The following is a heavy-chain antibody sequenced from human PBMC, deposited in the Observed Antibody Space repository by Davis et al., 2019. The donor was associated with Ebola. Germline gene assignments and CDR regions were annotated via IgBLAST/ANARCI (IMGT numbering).Heavy chain of an antibody. CDR2: ISAYNGNT. Sequence: AASVHVSCKASGYTFTSYDISWVRQAPGQGLEWMGWISAYNGNTNYAQKLQGRVTMTTDTSTSTAYMELRSLRSDDTAVYYCAREGDYYDSSGSFDYWGQGTLVTVSS. CDR1: GYTFTSYD. CDR3: AREGDYYDSSGSFDY. D-gene: IGHD3-22*01. J-gene: IGHJ4*02. V-gene: IGHV1-18*01.